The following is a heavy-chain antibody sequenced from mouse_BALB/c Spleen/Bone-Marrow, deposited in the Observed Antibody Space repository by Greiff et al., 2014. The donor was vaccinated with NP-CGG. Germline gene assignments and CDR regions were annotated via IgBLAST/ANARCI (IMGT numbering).Heavy chain of an antibody. V-gene: IGHV1-18*01. J-gene: IGHJ3*01. CDR1: GYSFTGYT. CDR2: INPYNGGT. D-gene: IGHD1-1*01. CDR3: ARDYYGFSYGFAY. Sequence: VQLKESGPELVKSGASMKISCKASGYSFTGYTMNWVKQSHEKNLEWIGLINPYNGGTNYNQKFKGKATLTVDKSSSTAYMGLLSLTSEDSAVYYCARDYYGFSYGFAYWGQGTLVTVSA.